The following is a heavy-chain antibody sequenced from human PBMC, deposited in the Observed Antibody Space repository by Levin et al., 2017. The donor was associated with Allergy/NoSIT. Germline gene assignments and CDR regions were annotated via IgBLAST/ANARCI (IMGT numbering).Heavy chain of an antibody. D-gene: IGHD3-10*01. CDR2: IYPGDSDT. Sequence: GASVKVSCKVSGYRFTSYWIGWVRQMPGKGLEWMGSIYPGDSDTRYSPSFQGQVSISADKSISTAYLQWNTLKASDTATYYCARPGDDAFDIWGQGTMVTVSS. CDR1: GYRFTSYW. CDR3: ARPGDDAFDI. V-gene: IGHV5-51*01. J-gene: IGHJ3*02.